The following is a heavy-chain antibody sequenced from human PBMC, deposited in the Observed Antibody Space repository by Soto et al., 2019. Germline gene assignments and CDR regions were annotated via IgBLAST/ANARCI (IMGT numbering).Heavy chain of an antibody. CDR3: TRERWDYGDPKWYFDL. CDR2: ISTNNGNR. D-gene: IGHD4-17*01. V-gene: IGHV1-18*01. Sequence: ASVKVSCKTSGYTFTNFGISWVRQAPGQGLEWMGWISTNNGNRKYAREFQGRVTMTTDTSTSTAYLDLRSLKADDTAVYYCTRERWDYGDPKWYFDLWGRGTLVTVSS. CDR1: GYTFTNFG. J-gene: IGHJ2*01.